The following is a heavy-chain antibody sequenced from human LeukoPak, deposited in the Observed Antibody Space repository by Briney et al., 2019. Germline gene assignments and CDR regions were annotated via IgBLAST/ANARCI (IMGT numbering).Heavy chain of an antibody. CDR3: ARYYDFWSGTKENWFDP. D-gene: IGHD3-3*01. CDR2: IYHSGST. J-gene: IGHJ5*02. V-gene: IGHV4-30-2*01. Sequence: SETLSLTCAVSGGSISSGGYSWSWIRQPPGKGLEWIGYIYHSGSTYYNPSLKSRVTISADRSKNQFSLKLSSVTAADTAVYYCARYYDFWSGTKENWFDPWGQGTLVTVSS. CDR1: GGSISSGGYS.